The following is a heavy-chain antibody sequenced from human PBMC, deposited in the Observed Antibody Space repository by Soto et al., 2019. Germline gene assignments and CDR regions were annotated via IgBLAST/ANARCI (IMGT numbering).Heavy chain of an antibody. CDR3: ARVHYDILTGYMYYFDY. D-gene: IGHD3-9*01. CDR2: IYSSGST. Sequence: SETLSLTCTVSDGSISGYSWSWIRQPPGKGLEWIGYIYSSGSTNYNPSLKSRVTISVDTSKNQFSLKLNSVTAADTAMYYCARVHYDILTGYMYYFDYWGQGTLVTVS. V-gene: IGHV4-59*01. CDR1: DGSISGYS. J-gene: IGHJ4*02.